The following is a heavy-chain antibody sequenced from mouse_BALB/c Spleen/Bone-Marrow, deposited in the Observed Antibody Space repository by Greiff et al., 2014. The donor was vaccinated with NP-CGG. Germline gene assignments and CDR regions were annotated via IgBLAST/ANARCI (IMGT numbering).Heavy chain of an antibody. J-gene: IGHJ4*01. V-gene: IGHV5-6-4*01. CDR1: GFTFSSYT. Sequence: EVMLVESGGGLVKPGGSLKLSCAASGFTFSSYTMSWVRQTPEKRLEWVATISRGGSYTYYPDSVKGRFTISGDNAENTLYLQMSSLKSEDTAMYYCTRDLYDGYSYYAMDYRGQGTSVTVSS. CDR3: TRDLYDGYSYYAMDY. D-gene: IGHD2-3*01. CDR2: ISRGGSYT.